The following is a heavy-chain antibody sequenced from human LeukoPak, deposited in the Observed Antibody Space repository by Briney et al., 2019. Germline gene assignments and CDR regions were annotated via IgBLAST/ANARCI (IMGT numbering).Heavy chain of an antibody. D-gene: IGHD6-13*01. CDR3: ARRPGIAAAAGDY. Sequence: GASVKVSCKASGGTFSSYAISWVRQAPGQGLEWMGWINTNTGNPTYAQGFTGRFVFSLDTSVSTAYLQISSLKAEDTAVYYCARRPGIAAAAGDYWGQGTLVTVSS. J-gene: IGHJ4*02. V-gene: IGHV7-4-1*02. CDR2: INTNTGNP. CDR1: GGTFSSYA.